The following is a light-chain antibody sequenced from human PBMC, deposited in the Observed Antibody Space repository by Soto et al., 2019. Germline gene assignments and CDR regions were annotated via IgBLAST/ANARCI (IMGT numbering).Light chain of an antibody. CDR3: SSYTSSNTWV. V-gene: IGLV2-14*01. CDR2: EVS. CDR1: SSDVGVYNY. J-gene: IGLJ3*02. Sequence: QSVLTQPASVSGSPGQSITFSCTGTSSDVGVYNYVSWYQQHPGKAPKLMIYEVSHRPSGVSNRFSGSKSGNTASLTIFGLQAEDEADYYCSSYTSSNTWVFGGGTKLTVL.